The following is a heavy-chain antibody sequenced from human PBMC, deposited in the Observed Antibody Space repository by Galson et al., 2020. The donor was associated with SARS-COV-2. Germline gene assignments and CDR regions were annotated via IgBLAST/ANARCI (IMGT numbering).Heavy chain of an antibody. CDR3: AREPDDYTSSWYDY. CDR2: ISYDGTKR. V-gene: IGHV3-30*04. J-gene: IGHJ4*02. Sequence: QLGESLKISCRASGFTFSSSAMHLVRQAPGKGLEWVAIISYDGTKRYNLDSVKGRFTISRDNSKNTLYLQMDSLTTEDTAVYYCAREPDDYTSSWYDYWGQGTLVTVSS. CDR1: GFTFSSSA. D-gene: IGHD6-13*01.